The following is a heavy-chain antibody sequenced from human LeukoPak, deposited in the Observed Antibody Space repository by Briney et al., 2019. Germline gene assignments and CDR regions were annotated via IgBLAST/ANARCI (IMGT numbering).Heavy chain of an antibody. J-gene: IGHJ4*02. Sequence: PSETLSLTCTVSGGSISSYYWSWIRQPPGKGLESIGYIYYSGSTNYNPSLKSRVTISVDTSKNQFSLKLSSVTAADTAVYYCARTIVVVPAYYFDYWGQGTLVTVSS. CDR1: GGSISSYY. CDR2: IYYSGST. CDR3: ARTIVVVPAYYFDY. D-gene: IGHD2-2*01. V-gene: IGHV4-59*01.